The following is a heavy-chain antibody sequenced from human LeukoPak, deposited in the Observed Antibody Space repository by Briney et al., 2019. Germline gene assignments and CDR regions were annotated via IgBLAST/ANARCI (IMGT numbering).Heavy chain of an antibody. CDR3: AKVKLGVGATRWVGFDY. Sequence: PGGSLRLSCAASGFTFSSYGMHWVRQAPGKGLEWVAVISYDGSNKYYADSVKGRFTISRDNSKNTLYLQMNSLRAEDTAVYYCAKVKLGVGATRWVGFDYWGQGTLVTVSS. J-gene: IGHJ4*02. D-gene: IGHD1-26*01. V-gene: IGHV3-30*18. CDR2: ISYDGSNK. CDR1: GFTFSSYG.